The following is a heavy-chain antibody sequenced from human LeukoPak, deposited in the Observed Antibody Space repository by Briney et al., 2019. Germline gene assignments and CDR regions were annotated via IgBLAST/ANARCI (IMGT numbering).Heavy chain of an antibody. CDR3: ARNPELWVFDY. V-gene: IGHV4-39*07. CDR1: GGSISSSSYY. D-gene: IGHD5-18*01. J-gene: IGHJ4*02. Sequence: SETLSLTCTVSGGSISSSSYYWGWIRQPPGKGLEWIGSIYYSGSTYYNPSLKSRVTISVDTSKNQFSLRLTSVTAADTAVYYCARNPELWVFDYWGQGTLVTVSS. CDR2: IYYSGST.